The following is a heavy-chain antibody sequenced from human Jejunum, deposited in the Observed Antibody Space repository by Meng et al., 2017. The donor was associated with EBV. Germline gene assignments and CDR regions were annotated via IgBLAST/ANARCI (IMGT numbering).Heavy chain of an antibody. J-gene: IGHJ4*02. CDR3: VRALLGDALRTY. V-gene: IGHV3-7*01. CDR2: INQDGSEK. Sequence: VQVGGDGGGLVQPGGALEPSFAASGFTFSRSWMSWVRQAPGKGLEGVANINQDGSEKYYVDSVKGRFTISRDNPKDSLYLQMNSLRAEDTAVYYCVRALLGDALRTYWGQGTLVTVSS. CDR1: GFTFSRSW. D-gene: IGHD3-16*01.